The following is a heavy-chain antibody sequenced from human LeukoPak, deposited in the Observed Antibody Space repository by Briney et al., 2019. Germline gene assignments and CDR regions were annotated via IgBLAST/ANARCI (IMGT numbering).Heavy chain of an antibody. V-gene: IGHV1-2*02. Sequence: ASVKVSCKTSGYTFTDYYIHWVRQAPGQGLEWMGWIVPNSGGTSFAQNFQGRVTMTRDTSITTMYMELSSLRSDDTAVYYCARGPAWGLDYSGQGTLVTVCS. CDR2: IVPNSGGT. CDR3: ARGPAWGLDY. CDR1: GYTFTDYY. D-gene: IGHD7-27*01. J-gene: IGHJ4*02.